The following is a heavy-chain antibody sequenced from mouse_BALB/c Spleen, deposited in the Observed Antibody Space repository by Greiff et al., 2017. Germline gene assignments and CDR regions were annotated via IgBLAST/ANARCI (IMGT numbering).Heavy chain of an antibody. CDR2: ILPGSGST. CDR3: ARPYYYGSSYLYFDV. V-gene: IGHV1-9*01. Sequence: VQLVESGAELMKPGASVKISCKATGYTFSSYWIEWVKQRPGHGLEWIGEILPGSGSTNYNEKFKGKATFTADTSSNTAYMQLSSLTSEDSAVYYCARPYYYGSSYLYFDVWGAGTTVTVSS. J-gene: IGHJ1*01. D-gene: IGHD1-1*01. CDR1: GYTFSSYW.